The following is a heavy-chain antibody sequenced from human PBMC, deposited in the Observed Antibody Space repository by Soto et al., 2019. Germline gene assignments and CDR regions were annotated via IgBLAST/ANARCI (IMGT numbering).Heavy chain of an antibody. V-gene: IGHV3-73*01. D-gene: IGHD3-10*01. CDR1: GFTFSGSA. CDR3: TSAEHYYGSGSYLSLYNWFDP. J-gene: IGHJ5*02. CDR2: IRSKANSYAT. Sequence: GGSLRLSCAASGFTFSGSAMHWVRQASGKGLEWVGRIRSKANSYATAYAASVKGRFTISRDDSKNTAYLQMNSLKTEDTAVYYCTSAEHYYGSGSYLSLYNWFDPWGQGTLVTVSS.